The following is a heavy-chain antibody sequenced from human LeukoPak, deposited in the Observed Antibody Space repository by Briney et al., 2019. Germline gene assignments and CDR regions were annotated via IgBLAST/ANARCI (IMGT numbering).Heavy chain of an antibody. D-gene: IGHD6-19*01. V-gene: IGHV4-34*01. CDR1: GGSFSGYY. Sequence: SETLSLTCAVYGGSFSGYYWSWNRQPPGKGLEWIGEINHSGSTNYNPSLKSRVTISVDTSKNQFSLKLSSVTAADTAVYYCARRSGWYRGGYFDYWGQGTLVTVSS. J-gene: IGHJ4*02. CDR3: ARRSGWYRGGYFDY. CDR2: INHSGST.